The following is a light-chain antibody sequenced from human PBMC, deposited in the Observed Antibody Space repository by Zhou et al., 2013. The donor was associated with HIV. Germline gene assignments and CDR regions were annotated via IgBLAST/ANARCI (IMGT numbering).Light chain of an antibody. CDR1: QSVSSN. Sequence: EIVMTQSPATLSVSPGERATLSCRASQSVSSNLAWYQQKPGQAPRLLIYGASNRAPGIPDRFSGSGSGTDFTLTISRLEPEDFAVYYCQHYSSSQWTFGQGTKVEIK. V-gene: IGKV3-20*01. J-gene: IGKJ1*01. CDR3: QHYSSSQWT. CDR2: GAS.